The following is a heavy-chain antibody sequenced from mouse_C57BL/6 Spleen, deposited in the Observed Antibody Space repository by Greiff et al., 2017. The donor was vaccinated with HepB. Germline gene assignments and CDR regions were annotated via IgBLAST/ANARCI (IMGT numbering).Heavy chain of an antibody. J-gene: IGHJ2*01. Sequence: EVKLVESGAGLVKPGGSLKLSCAASGFTFSSYAMSWVRQTPEKRLEWVATISDGGSYTYYPDNVKGRFTISRDNAKNNLYLQMSHLKSEDSAMYYCARDSYIDDWGQGTTLTVS. CDR1: GFTFSSYA. V-gene: IGHV5-4*03. CDR2: ISDGGSYT. CDR3: ARDSYIDD.